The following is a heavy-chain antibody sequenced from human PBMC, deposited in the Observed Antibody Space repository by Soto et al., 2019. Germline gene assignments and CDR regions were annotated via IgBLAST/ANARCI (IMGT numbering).Heavy chain of an antibody. V-gene: IGHV3-7*01. CDR2: IKQDGSEK. D-gene: IGHD1-26*01. Sequence: PGGSLRLSCAASGFTFSSYWMSWVRQAPGKGLEWVANIKQDGSEKYYVDSVKGRFTISRDNAKNTVYLQMNSLRVDDTAVYYCARDLRGSPDYWGQGTRVTVSS. CDR3: ARDLRGSPDY. J-gene: IGHJ4*02. CDR1: GFTFSSYW.